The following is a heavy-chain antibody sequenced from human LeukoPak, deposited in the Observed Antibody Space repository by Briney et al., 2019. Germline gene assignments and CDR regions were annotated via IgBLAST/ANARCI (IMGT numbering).Heavy chain of an antibody. CDR2: ISSSKSYV. Sequence: GGSLRLSCAASGFTFSSYSMNWVRQAPGKGLEWVSSISSSKSYVYYADYADSVKGRFTISRDNSKNTLYLQMNSLRAEDTAVYYCAKEDYYDSSGYYQKKDYWGQGTLVTVSS. J-gene: IGHJ4*02. CDR1: GFTFSSYS. CDR3: AKEDYYDSSGYYQKKDY. V-gene: IGHV3-21*04. D-gene: IGHD3-22*01.